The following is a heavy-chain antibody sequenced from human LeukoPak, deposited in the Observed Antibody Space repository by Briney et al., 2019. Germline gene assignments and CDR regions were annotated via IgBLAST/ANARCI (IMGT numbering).Heavy chain of an antibody. CDR3: VRSEINDYSKY. CDR2: ISSSGST. J-gene: IGHJ4*02. D-gene: IGHD4-11*01. CDR1: GDSISSGDYY. V-gene: IGHV4-61*02. Sequence: SETLSLTCTVSGDSISSGDYYWSWIRQPAGKGLEWIGRISSSGSTNYNPSLKSRVTISVDTSKNQVYLKVNSVTAADTAVYYCVRSEINDYSKYWGQGTLVTVSS.